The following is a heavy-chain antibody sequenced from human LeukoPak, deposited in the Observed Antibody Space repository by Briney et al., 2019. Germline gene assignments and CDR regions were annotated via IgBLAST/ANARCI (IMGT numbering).Heavy chain of an antibody. V-gene: IGHV4-59*01. CDR1: GDSISGYY. Sequence: SETLSLTCTVSGDSISGYYWTWMRQPPGKGLEWIGYIYSSGSTKYNPSLESRLGISIDTSKNQFSLKLSSVTAADTAVYFCARLPNYCDYWGQGTLVTVSS. CDR3: ARLPNYCDY. J-gene: IGHJ4*02. CDR2: IYSSGST.